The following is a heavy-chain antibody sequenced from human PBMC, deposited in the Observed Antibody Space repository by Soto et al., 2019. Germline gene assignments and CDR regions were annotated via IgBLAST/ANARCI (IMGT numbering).Heavy chain of an antibody. D-gene: IGHD3-16*02. CDR2: IYFDGSNK. V-gene: IGHV3-30*03. Sequence: QVQLVESGGGVVQPGRSLRISCAASGFSFSTYGTHWVRQAAGKALEWVAVIYFDGSNKYYGDSVRGRFTISRYNSRNTLYLQRNSLRAEDTAVYSCARDWWPRLCLSSSKLWFAVDLRAEGPPVTVS. CDR1: GFSFSTYG. J-gene: IGHJ5*02. CDR3: ARDWWPRLCLSSSKLWFAVDL.